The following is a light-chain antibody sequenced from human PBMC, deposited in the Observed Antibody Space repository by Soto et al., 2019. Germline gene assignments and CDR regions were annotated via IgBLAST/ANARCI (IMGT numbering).Light chain of an antibody. V-gene: IGKV3-20*01. CDR1: QSVSSSY. CDR3: QQYGSSP. CDR2: GAS. Sequence: EIVLTQSPGTLSLSPGERATLSCRASQSVSSSYLAWYQQKPGQAPRLLIYGASSRATGIPDRFSGSGSGTDFTLTISRLEPEDFAVYYCQQYGSSPFGQGTLLEIK. J-gene: IGKJ5*01.